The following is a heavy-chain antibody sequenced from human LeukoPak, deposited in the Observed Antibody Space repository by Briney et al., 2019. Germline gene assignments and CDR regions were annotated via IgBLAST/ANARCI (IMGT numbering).Heavy chain of an antibody. CDR2: IYYSGST. D-gene: IGHD4-17*01. J-gene: IGHJ1*01. Sequence: SETLSLTCSVSGDPIASTIYYWGWIRQPPGKGLEWIGNIYYSGSTYYTPSLKSRVIISIDTSKNQFSLKVAAVTAADTAVYHCARAGHDIGDYYFQDWGQGSLVTVS. CDR1: GDPIASTIYY. CDR3: ARAGHDIGDYYFQD. V-gene: IGHV4-39*07.